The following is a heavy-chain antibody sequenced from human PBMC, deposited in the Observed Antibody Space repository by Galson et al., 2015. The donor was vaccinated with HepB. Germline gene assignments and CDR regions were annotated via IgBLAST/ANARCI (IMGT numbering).Heavy chain of an antibody. CDR1: GGSISSGSYY. V-gene: IGHV4-61*02. CDR3: ARGYGSGSYYNIGY. CDR2: IYTSGST. Sequence: TLSLTCTVPGGSISSGSYYWSWIRQPAGKGLEWIGRIYTSGSTNYNPSLKSRVTMSVDTSKNQFSLKLSSVTAADTAVYYCARGYGSGSYYNIGYWGQGTLVTVSS. D-gene: IGHD3-10*01. J-gene: IGHJ4*02.